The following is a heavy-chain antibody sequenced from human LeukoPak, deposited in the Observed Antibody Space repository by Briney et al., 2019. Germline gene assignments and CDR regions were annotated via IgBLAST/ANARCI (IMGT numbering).Heavy chain of an antibody. CDR2: IYYSGST. CDR1: GASIRSSRYY. D-gene: IGHD3-10*01. CDR3: ARELLSGLYYYYYMDV. Sequence: SETLSLTCTVSGASIRSSRYYWGWIRQPPGKGLEWIGSIYYSGSTNYNPSLKSRVTISVDTSKNQFSLKLSSVTAADTAVYYWARELLSGLYYYYYMDVWGKGTTVTISS. J-gene: IGHJ6*03. V-gene: IGHV4-39*07.